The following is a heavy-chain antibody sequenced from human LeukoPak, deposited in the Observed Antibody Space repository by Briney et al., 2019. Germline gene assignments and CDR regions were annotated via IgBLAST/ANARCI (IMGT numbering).Heavy chain of an antibody. V-gene: IGHV3-7*01. CDR2: IKQDGSEK. D-gene: IGHD3-3*01. CDR1: GFTFSSYW. J-gene: IGHJ6*03. CDR3: ARDSYHYDFWSGYYTQYYYYYYMDV. Sequence: QSGGSLRLSCAASGFTFSSYWMSWVRQAPGKGLEWVANIKQDGSEKYYVDSVKGRFTISRDNAKNSLYLQMNSLRAEDTAVYYCARDSYHYDFWSGYYTQYYYYYYMDVWGKGTTVTVSS.